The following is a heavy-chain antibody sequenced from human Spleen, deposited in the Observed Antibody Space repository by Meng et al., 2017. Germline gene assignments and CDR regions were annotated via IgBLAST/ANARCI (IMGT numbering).Heavy chain of an antibody. D-gene: IGHD1/OR15-1a*01. CDR2: IYQSGNT. J-gene: IGHJ5*02. V-gene: IGHV4-4*02. CDR3: ARRTTFGIGSWFDP. CDR1: GDSISSTNW. Sequence: GQPQESGPGLGKPSGTLSLTCAVSGDSISSTNWCSWVRQSPGKGLEWIGEIYQSGNTNYNPSLEGQVTISLDRSKNQFSLKLSSVTAADTAVYYCARRTTFGIGSWFDPWGQGILVTVSS.